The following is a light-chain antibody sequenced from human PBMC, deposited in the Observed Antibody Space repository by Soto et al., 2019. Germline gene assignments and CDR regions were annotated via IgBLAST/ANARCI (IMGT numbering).Light chain of an antibody. V-gene: IGKV1-27*01. CDR1: QGISSS. Sequence: DIQMTQSPSSLSASVGDTVTITCRASQGISSSLAWYQQKAGKVPDLLIYAASTLQSGVPSHFSGSGSGTDFTLTISSLQPEDVATYYCQEYYNPPFTFGPGTRVEIK. J-gene: IGKJ3*01. CDR2: AAS. CDR3: QEYYNPPFT.